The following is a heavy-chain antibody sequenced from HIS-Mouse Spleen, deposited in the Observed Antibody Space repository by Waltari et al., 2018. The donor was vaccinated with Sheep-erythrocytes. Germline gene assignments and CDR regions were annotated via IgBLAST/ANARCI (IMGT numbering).Heavy chain of an antibody. V-gene: IGHV5-51*03. CDR1: GYSFTSYW. CDR3: AFDI. J-gene: IGHJ3*02. CDR2: ISPGDSAT. Sequence: EVQLVQSGAEVKKPGESLKISCKGSGYSFTSYWIGWVRQMPGKGLEWMGIISPGDSATMYSPSVQGQVTISADKSISTAMYYCARHLWPHSSSWRDAFDIWGQGTMVTVSS. D-gene: IGHD6-13*01.